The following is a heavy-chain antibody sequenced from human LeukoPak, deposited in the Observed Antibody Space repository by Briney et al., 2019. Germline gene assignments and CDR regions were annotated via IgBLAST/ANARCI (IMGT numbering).Heavy chain of an antibody. Sequence: PSETLSLTCTISGGSVSDYYWSWIRQSPGKGLEWIGYIYHTGSTSYSPSLKSRVTISVDTSKNQFSLKLSSVTAADTAVYYCASSRKLRYFDWSINAFDIWGQGTMVTVSS. CDR3: ASSRKLRYFDWSINAFDI. CDR1: GGSVSDYY. J-gene: IGHJ3*02. V-gene: IGHV4-59*08. CDR2: IYHTGST. D-gene: IGHD3-9*01.